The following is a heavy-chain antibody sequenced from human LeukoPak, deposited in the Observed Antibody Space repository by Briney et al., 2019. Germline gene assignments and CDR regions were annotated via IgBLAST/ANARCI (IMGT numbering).Heavy chain of an antibody. D-gene: IGHD3-22*01. CDR1: GGSISSGGSY. V-gene: IGHV4-31*03. J-gene: IGHJ4*02. Sequence: PSQTLSLTCTVSGGSISSGGSYWSWIRHHPGKGLEWIGYIHYSGSTDYNPSLKSRVTISLDTSKNQFSLKLSSVTAADTAVYYCAIRSYYYDSGGYYGENWGQGTLVTVSS. CDR3: AIRSYYYDSGGYYGEN. CDR2: IHYSGST.